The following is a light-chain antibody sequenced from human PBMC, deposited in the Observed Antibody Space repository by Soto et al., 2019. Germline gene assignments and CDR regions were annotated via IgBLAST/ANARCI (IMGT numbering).Light chain of an antibody. J-gene: IGLJ1*01. Sequence: QSALTQPRSVSGSPGQSVTISCAGTNSDVGGYNSVSWYQQHPGKAPKLMIYDVSQRPSGVPDRFSGSKSANTASLTISGLQAEDEADYYCCSYAGSYTVYVFGTGTKVTVL. CDR3: CSYAGSYTVYV. CDR2: DVS. V-gene: IGLV2-11*01. CDR1: NSDVGGYNS.